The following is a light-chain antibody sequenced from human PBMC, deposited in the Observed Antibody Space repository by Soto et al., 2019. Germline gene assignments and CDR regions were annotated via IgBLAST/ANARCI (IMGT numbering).Light chain of an antibody. Sequence: EIVMTQSPATLSVSPGESATLSCGASQSVSSNLAWYQQKPGQAPRLLIYGASTRATGIPARFSGSGSGTEFTLTISSLQSEDFAVYYCQQYNNWLRTFGQGTKVDIK. CDR1: QSVSSN. J-gene: IGKJ1*01. CDR3: QQYNNWLRT. V-gene: IGKV3-15*01. CDR2: GAS.